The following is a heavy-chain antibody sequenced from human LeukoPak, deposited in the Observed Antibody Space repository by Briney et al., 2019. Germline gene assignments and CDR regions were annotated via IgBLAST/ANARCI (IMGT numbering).Heavy chain of an antibody. CDR2: IYYSGST. J-gene: IGHJ4*02. Sequence: SETLSLTCTVSGGSISSGGYYWSWIRQHPGKGLEWIGYIYYSGSTYYNPSLKSRVTIPVDTSKNQFSLKLSSVTAADTAVYYCARIAAAGTLADYWGQGTLVTVSS. CDR1: GGSISSGGYY. D-gene: IGHD6-13*01. V-gene: IGHV4-31*03. CDR3: ARIAAAGTLADY.